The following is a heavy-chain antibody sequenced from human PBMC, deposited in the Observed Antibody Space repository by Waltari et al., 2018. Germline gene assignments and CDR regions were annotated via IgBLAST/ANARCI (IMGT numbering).Heavy chain of an antibody. Sequence: EVQLVESGGALVQPGGSLRLSCGASGLRFDKYWLAWVRQAPGKGLEWVANIKQDGSTKYYEASVRGRFTISRDNAKNSLYLQMNSLRAEDTAVYYCARDRGWLAHDYWGQGTLVTVSS. V-gene: IGHV3-7*04. CDR2: IKQDGSTK. J-gene: IGHJ4*02. CDR3: ARDRGWLAHDY. D-gene: IGHD6-19*01. CDR1: GLRFDKYW.